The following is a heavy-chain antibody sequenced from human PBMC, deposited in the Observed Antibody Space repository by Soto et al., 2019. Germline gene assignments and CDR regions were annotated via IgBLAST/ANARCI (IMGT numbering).Heavy chain of an antibody. CDR3: ARERLEMATRWFDP. CDR2: IIPIFGTA. D-gene: IGHD2-15*01. Sequence: QVQLVQSGAEVKKPGSSVKVSCKASGGTFSSYAISWVRQTPGQGLEWMGGIIPIFGTANYAQKLQGRVTITADESTSTSYMELRSLRSEDTAVYYCARERLEMATRWFDPWGQGALVTVSS. V-gene: IGHV1-69*12. J-gene: IGHJ5*02. CDR1: GGTFSSYA.